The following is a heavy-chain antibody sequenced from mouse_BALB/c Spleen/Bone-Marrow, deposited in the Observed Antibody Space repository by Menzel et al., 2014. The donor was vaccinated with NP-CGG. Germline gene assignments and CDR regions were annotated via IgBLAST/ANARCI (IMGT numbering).Heavy chain of an antibody. D-gene: IGHD3-1*01. CDR3: ARWRGATDYALDY. CDR1: GYSITSGYS. V-gene: IGHV3-1*02. J-gene: IGHJ4*01. Sequence: EVQLQQSGPDLVKPSQSLSLTRTVTGYSITSGYSWHWIRQFPGNKLEWMGYIHFTGSTNYIPSLESRISFTRDTSKNQFFLQLNSVTTEDTATYYCARWRGATDYALDYWGQGTSVTVSS. CDR2: IHFTGST.